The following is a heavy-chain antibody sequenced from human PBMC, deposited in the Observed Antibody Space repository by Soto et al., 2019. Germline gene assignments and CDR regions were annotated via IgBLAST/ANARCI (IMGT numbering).Heavy chain of an antibody. J-gene: IGHJ4*02. CDR3: ARAPFTLEPEPFDY. CDR1: GDSVSSNSAA. V-gene: IGHV6-1*01. D-gene: IGHD1-1*01. CDR2: TYYRSKWYN. Sequence: PSQTLSLTCAISGDSVSSNSAAWNWIRQSPSRGLEWLGRTYYRSKWYNDYAVSVKSRITINPDTSKNQFSLQLNSVTPEATAVYYCARAPFTLEPEPFDYWGQGTLVTVSS.